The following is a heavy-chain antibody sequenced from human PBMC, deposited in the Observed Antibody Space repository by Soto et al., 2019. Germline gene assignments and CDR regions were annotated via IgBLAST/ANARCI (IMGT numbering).Heavy chain of an antibody. CDR3: ARARPGYCSGGSCYGGGWFDP. V-gene: IGHV4-34*01. J-gene: IGHJ5*02. CDR1: GGSFSGYY. D-gene: IGHD2-15*01. CDR2: INHSGST. Sequence: QVQLQQWGAGLLKPSETLSLTCAVYGGSFSGYYWSWIRQPPGKGLEWIGEINHSGSTNYNPSLKSRGTISEDTSKNQFSQKLSGVNAANTAVYYCARARPGYCSGGSCYGGGWFDPRGQGTLVTVSS.